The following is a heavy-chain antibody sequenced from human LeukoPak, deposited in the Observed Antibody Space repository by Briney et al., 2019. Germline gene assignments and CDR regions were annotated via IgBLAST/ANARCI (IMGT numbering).Heavy chain of an antibody. CDR2: IYWNDDK. J-gene: IGHJ4*02. V-gene: IGHV2-5*01. D-gene: IGHD2-2*01. CDR3: AHSVPGTAALGDFDY. CDR1: GFSLSTSGVG. Sequence: SGPMLVKPTQTLTLTCTFSGFSLSTSGVGVGWIRQPPGKALEWLALIYWNDDKRYNPSLKSRVTITKDTSKNQVVLTMTNMDPVDTATYYCAHSVPGTAALGDFDYWGQGTLVTVSS.